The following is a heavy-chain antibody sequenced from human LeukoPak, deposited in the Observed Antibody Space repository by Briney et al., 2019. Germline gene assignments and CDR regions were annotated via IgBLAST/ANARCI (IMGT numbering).Heavy chain of an antibody. CDR2: IIPIFGTA. CDR1: GGTFSSYA. CDR3: ARVRVVPAALYYYYGMDV. J-gene: IGHJ6*04. Sequence: SVKVFCKASGGTFSSYAISWVRQAPGQGLEWMGGIIPIFGTANYAQKFQGRVTIPADESTSTAYMELSSLRSEDTAVYYCARVRVVPAALYYYYGMDVWGKGTTVTVSS. V-gene: IGHV1-69*01. D-gene: IGHD2-2*01.